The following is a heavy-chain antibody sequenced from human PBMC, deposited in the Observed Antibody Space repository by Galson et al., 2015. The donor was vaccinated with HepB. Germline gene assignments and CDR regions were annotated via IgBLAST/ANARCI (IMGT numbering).Heavy chain of an antibody. Sequence: SVKVSCKASGYTSNMYGISWVRQAPGEGLEWMGWISGYNGNTEYAQKVQDRVTMTTDTSTTTAAMELRSLRSDDTAVYYCARDGPDGMDVWGQGTTVIVSS. CDR2: ISGYNGNT. V-gene: IGHV1-18*01. CDR1: GYTSNMYG. CDR3: ARDGPDGMDV. J-gene: IGHJ6*02.